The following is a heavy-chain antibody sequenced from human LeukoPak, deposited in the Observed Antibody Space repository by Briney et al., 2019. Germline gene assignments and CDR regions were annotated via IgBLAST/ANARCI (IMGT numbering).Heavy chain of an antibody. V-gene: IGHV7-4-1*02. D-gene: IGHD3-10*01. CDR2: INTNTGNP. CDR1: GYTFTSYA. J-gene: IGHJ4*02. Sequence: ASVKVSCKASGYTFTSYAMNWVRQAPGQGLEWMGWINTNTGNPTYAQGFTGRFVFSLDTSVSTAYLQISSLKAEDTAVYYCARDVRFGELLPYYFDYWGQGTLVTVSS. CDR3: ARDVRFGELLPYYFDY.